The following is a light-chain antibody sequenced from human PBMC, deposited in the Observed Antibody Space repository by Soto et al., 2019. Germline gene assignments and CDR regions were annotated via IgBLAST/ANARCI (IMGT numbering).Light chain of an antibody. CDR1: TGAVTSDYY. J-gene: IGLJ2*01. CDR3: LIYYGAALV. V-gene: IGLV7-43*01. CDR2: STS. Sequence: QTVVTQEPSLTVSPGGTVTLTCASSTGAVTSDYYPNWFQQKPGQAPRALIYSTSKKHSWTPARFSGSLLGGKGALTLSGAQPEDEADYYCLIYYGAALVFGGGTKLTVL.